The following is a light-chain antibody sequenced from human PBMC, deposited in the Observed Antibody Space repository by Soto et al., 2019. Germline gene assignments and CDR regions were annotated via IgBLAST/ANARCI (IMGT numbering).Light chain of an antibody. CDR1: SSNIGSSI. V-gene: IGLV1-44*01. Sequence: QSVLTQPPSASGTPGQRVTISCSGSSSNIGSSIVNWYQQLPGTAPKLLIYNNNQRPSGVPDRFSGSKSCTSASLAISGLQSEDEAAYYCAAWDDSLNGYVFGTGTKVTVL. CDR3: AAWDDSLNGYV. J-gene: IGLJ1*01. CDR2: NNN.